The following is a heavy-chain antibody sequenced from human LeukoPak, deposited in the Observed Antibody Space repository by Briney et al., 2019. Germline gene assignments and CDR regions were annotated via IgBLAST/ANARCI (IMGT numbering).Heavy chain of an antibody. J-gene: IGHJ3*02. V-gene: IGHV1-18*01. CDR1: GYTSTSYG. CDR2: ISAYNGNT. Sequence: ASVKVSCKASGYTSTSYGISWVRQAPGQGLEWMGWISAYNGNTNYAQKLQGRVTMTTDTSTSTAYMELRSLRSDDTAVYYCATADTMIVVGGAFDIWGQGTMVTVSS. D-gene: IGHD3-22*01. CDR3: ATADTMIVVGGAFDI.